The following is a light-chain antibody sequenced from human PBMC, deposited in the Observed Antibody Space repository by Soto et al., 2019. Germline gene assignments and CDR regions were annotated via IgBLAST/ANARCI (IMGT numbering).Light chain of an antibody. J-gene: IGLJ3*02. CDR1: STDIGNYNF. V-gene: IGLV2-23*02. CDR2: EVN. CDR3: CSFAGSSTWV. Sequence: APTQPASVSGSPGQSITISCTGSSTDIGNYNFVSWYQHHPGKAPQVIIYEVNKRPSGVSNRFSGSKSGNTASLTISGLQAEDEADYFCCSFAGSSTWVFGGGTKVTVL.